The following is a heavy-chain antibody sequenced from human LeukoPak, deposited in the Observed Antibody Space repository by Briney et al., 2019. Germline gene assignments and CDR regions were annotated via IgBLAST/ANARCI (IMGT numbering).Heavy chain of an antibody. V-gene: IGHV4-59*02. CDR2: IYYSGST. J-gene: IGHJ6*02. Sequence: SETLSLTCTVSGGSVTSYYWSWIRQPPGKGLEWIGYIYYSGSTNYNPSLKSRVTISVDTSTNQFSLKLSSVTAADTAVYYCARDNWNCGSSMDVWGQGTTVTVSS. CDR3: ARDNWNCGSSMDV. D-gene: IGHD1-7*01. CDR1: GGSVTSYY.